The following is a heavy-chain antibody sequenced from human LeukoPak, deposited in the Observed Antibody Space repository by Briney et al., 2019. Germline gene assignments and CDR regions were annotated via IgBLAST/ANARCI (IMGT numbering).Heavy chain of an antibody. D-gene: IGHD3-22*01. CDR2: ISISGDII. V-gene: IGHV3-11*01. J-gene: IGHJ4*02. CDR1: GFAFSDYY. Sequence: GGSLKLSCAASGFAFSDYYMSWVRQAPGKGLEWLSYISISGDIIYYADSVRGRITVSRDNAKNSLYLQMNSLRAEDTAVYYCAKRYYDNSGHFDSWGQGTLVTVSS. CDR3: AKRYYDNSGHFDS.